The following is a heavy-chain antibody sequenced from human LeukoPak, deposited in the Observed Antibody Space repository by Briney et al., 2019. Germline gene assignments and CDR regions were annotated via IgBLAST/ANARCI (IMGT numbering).Heavy chain of an antibody. Sequence: SETLSLTCAVYGGSFSGYYWSWIRQPPGKGLEWIGVINHSGSTNYNPSLKSRVTISVDTSKNQFSLKLSSVTAADTAVYYCARLKIPSYYYGMDVWGKGTTVTVSS. V-gene: IGHV4-34*01. CDR3: ARLKIPSYYYGMDV. CDR2: INHSGST. CDR1: GGSFSGYY. D-gene: IGHD2-21*01. J-gene: IGHJ6*04.